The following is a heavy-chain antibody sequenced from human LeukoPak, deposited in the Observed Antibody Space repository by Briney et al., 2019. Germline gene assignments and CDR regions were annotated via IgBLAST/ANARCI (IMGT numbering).Heavy chain of an antibody. CDR2: ISSNGSST. CDR1: GFTFIGYA. J-gene: IGHJ4*02. Sequence: GRSLTLSFSASGFTFIGYAMHWGRHAPGKGLEYVSAISSNGSSTNYADSVKGRFTISRDNSENTLYLQMSSLRAEDTAVYYCVGENIVEVAAALGAFDYWGQGTLVTVSS. D-gene: IGHD2-15*01. CDR3: VGENIVEVAAALGAFDY. V-gene: IGHV3-64D*09.